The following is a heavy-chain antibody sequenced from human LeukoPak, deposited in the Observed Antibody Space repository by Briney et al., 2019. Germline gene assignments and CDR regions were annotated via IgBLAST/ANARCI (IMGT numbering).Heavy chain of an antibody. CDR3: ARDSPSFSSSSSRFDP. CDR2: IYTSGST. Sequence: SETLSLTCTVSGGSISSGSYFWSWIRQPAGKGLEWIGRIYTSGSTNYNPSLKSRVTMSVDTSKNQFSLKLSSVTAADTAVYYCARDSPSFSSSSSRFDPWGQGTLVTVSS. CDR1: GGSISSGSYF. V-gene: IGHV4-61*02. J-gene: IGHJ5*02. D-gene: IGHD6-6*01.